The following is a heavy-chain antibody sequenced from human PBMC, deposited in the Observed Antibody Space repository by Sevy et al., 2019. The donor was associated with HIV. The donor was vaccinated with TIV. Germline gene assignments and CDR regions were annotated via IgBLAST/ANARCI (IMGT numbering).Heavy chain of an antibody. V-gene: IGHV4-61*01. CDR1: GGSVSSGSYY. D-gene: IGHD5-12*01. CDR2: IYYSGST. CDR3: ARGNSGYDYIYYYYGMDV. J-gene: IGHJ6*02. Sequence: SETPSLTCTVSGGSVSSGSYYWSWIRQPPGKGLEWIGYIYYSGSTNYNPSLKSRVTISVDTSKNQFSLKLSSVTAADTAVYYCARGNSGYDYIYYYYGMDVWGQGTTVTVSS.